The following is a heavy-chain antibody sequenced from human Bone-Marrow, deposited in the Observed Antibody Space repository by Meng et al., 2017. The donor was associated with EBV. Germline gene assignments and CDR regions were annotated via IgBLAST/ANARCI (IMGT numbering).Heavy chain of an antibody. CDR2: INTNTGNP. Sequence: QGPVVQSGLGVTSLGASGKFSCKACGYTLTSFAKNWVRQAPGQGLEWMGWINTNTGNPTYAQGFTGRFVFSLDTSVSTAYLQISSLKAEDTAVYYCARGKGSSWYNWFNPWGQGTLVTVSS. D-gene: IGHD6-13*01. V-gene: IGHV7-4-1*02. CDR1: GYTLTSFA. CDR3: ARGKGSSWYNWFNP. J-gene: IGHJ5*02.